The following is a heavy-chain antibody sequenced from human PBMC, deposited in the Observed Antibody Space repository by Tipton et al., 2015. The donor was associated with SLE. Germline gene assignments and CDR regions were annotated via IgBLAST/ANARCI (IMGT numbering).Heavy chain of an antibody. J-gene: IGHJ4*02. Sequence: TLSLTCVVHGGSFSGYYWSWIRQPPGKGLEWIGFISNRGSTDYNPSLKTRVTISVDTSKNDFSLRLTSVTAADTAVYYCARSLLTYTRSPHFFDFWGQGTLVTVSS. CDR2: ISNRGST. D-gene: IGHD1-26*01. V-gene: IGHV4-59*07. CDR1: GGSFSGYY. CDR3: ARSLLTYTRSPHFFDF.